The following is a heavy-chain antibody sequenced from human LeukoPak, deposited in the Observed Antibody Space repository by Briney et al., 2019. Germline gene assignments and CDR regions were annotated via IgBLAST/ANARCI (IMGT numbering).Heavy chain of an antibody. V-gene: IGHV4-34*01. D-gene: IGHD1-14*01. J-gene: IGHJ4*02. CDR1: GGSFSGYY. CDR2: INHSGST. CDR3: ARADGARTDY. Sequence: SETLSLTCAVYGGSFSGYYWSWIRQPPGKGLEWIGEINHSGSTNYNPSLKSRVTISVDTSKSQFSLKLSSVTAADTAVYYCARADGARTDYRGQGTLVTVSS.